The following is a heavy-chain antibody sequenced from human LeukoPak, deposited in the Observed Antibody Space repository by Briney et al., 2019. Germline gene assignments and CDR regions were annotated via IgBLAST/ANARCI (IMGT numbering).Heavy chain of an antibody. D-gene: IGHD6-13*01. CDR2: INHSGST. Sequence: SETLSLNFAVYGWSFSGYYWSWIRQPPGKGLEWNGEINHSGSTNYNPSLKSRVTISVDTSKNQFSLKLSSVTAADTAVYYCARDGSHGPYYYGMDVWGQGTTVTVSS. CDR1: GWSFSGYY. V-gene: IGHV4-34*01. CDR3: ARDGSHGPYYYGMDV. J-gene: IGHJ6*02.